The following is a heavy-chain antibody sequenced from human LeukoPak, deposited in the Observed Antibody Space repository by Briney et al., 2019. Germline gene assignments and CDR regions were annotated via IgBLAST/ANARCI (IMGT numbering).Heavy chain of an antibody. D-gene: IGHD3-10*01. J-gene: IGHJ4*02. CDR3: SLSAYGSGSYYN. CDR1: GFTFSSYS. CDR2: ISSSSSYI. V-gene: IGHV3-21*01. Sequence: GGSLRLSCAASGFTFSSYSMNWVRQAPGKGLEWVSSISSSSSYIYYADSMKGRFTISRDNAKNSLYLRMNSLRAEDTAVYYCSLSAYGSGSYYNWGQGTLVTVSS.